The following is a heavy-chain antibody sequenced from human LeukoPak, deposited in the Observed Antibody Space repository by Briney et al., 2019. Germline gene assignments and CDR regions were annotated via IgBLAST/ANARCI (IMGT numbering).Heavy chain of an antibody. CDR2: ISGSGGST. V-gene: IGHV3-23*01. D-gene: IGHD6-19*01. Sequence: PGGSLRLSCAASGFTFSSYAMSWVRQAPGKGLEWVSAISGSGGSTYYADSVKGRFTISRDNSRNTLYLQMNSLRAEDTAVYYCAKVEQWLVDYFDYWGQGTLVTVSS. CDR1: GFTFSSYA. CDR3: AKVEQWLVDYFDY. J-gene: IGHJ4*02.